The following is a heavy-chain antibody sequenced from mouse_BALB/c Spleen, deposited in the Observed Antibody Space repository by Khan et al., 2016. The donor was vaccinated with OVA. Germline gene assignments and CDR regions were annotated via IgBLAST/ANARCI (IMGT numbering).Heavy chain of an antibody. Sequence: EVQLQESGPDLVKPSQSLSLTCTVTGYSITSDYAWNWIRQFPGNKLEWMGYISYSGSTTSNPSLKSRISFTRDTSKNQFFLQLNSVTTEDTATYYCASELGRYYAMDYWGQGTSVTVSS. V-gene: IGHV3-2*02. D-gene: IGHD4-1*01. CDR3: ASELGRYYAMDY. CDR1: GYSITSDYA. J-gene: IGHJ4*01. CDR2: ISYSGST.